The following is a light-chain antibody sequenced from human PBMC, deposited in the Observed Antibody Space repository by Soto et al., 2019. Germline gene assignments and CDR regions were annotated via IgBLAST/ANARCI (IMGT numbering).Light chain of an antibody. CDR2: KDS. V-gene: IGLV3-27*01. CDR3: YSVTDNNLV. J-gene: IGLJ3*02. Sequence: SYELTQPSSVSASPGQTAKLTCSGDVLAKKYARWFQQKPGQAPVLVIYKDSERPSGIPERFSGSSSGTTVTLTISGAQVDDEADYYCYSVTDNNLVFGGGTKLTVL. CDR1: VLAKKY.